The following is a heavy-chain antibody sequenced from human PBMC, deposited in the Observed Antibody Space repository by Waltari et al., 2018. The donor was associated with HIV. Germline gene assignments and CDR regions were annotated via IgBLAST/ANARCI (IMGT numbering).Heavy chain of an antibody. CDR3: ARDSSQVHWFGESLAL. CDR1: GPDFGSDG. D-gene: IGHD3-10*01. Sequence: QVQLVESGGGVVQPGDVLRLSCAASGPDFGSDGMHWVRQAPGKGVEWLAAISYDGMKKYYGDSLRGRLTISRDNSKKTLYLQMNTLRPEDTAIYCCARDSSQVHWFGESLALWGQGTLVIVSS. V-gene: IGHV3-30*03. CDR2: ISYDGMKK. J-gene: IGHJ4*02.